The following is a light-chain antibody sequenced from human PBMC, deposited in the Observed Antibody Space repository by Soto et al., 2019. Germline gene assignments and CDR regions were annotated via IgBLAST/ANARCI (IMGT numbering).Light chain of an antibody. J-gene: IGKJ4*01. V-gene: IGKV3-15*01. CDR3: QQYNVWPLT. CDR1: QSVSSN. CDR2: DAS. Sequence: EIVMTQSPATLSVSPGERATLSCRASQSVSSNLAWYQQKPGQNPKLLIYDASTRATGIPARFSGSGSGTEFALTISSLQSEDFAVYYCQQYNVWPLTFGGGTKVEFK.